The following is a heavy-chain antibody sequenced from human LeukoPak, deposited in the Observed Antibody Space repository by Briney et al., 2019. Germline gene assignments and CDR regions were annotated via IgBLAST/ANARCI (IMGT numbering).Heavy chain of an antibody. Sequence: PGGSLRFSCAASGFTFSSYAMHRVRQAPGKGLEWVAVISYDGSNKYYADSVKGRFTISRDNSKNTLYLQMNSLRAEDTAVYYCARDRKGWTGGDGYKSPSLLFDYWGQGTLVTVSS. CDR2: ISYDGSNK. D-gene: IGHD5-24*01. V-gene: IGHV3-30-3*01. CDR1: GFTFSSYA. CDR3: ARDRKGWTGGDGYKSPSLLFDY. J-gene: IGHJ4*02.